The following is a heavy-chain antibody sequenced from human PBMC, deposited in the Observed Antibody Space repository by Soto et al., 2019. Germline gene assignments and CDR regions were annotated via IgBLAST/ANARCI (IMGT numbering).Heavy chain of an antibody. CDR3: AKNPHCIHVKYFDS. V-gene: IGHV3-23*01. Sequence: PGGSLRLSCAASGFTFSSYAMSWVRQAPGRGLEWVSTISTRGSTTYYTDSVKGRFTISRDNSDNTVHLQMNSLRADDTAVYYCAKNPHCIHVKYFDSWGQGTLVTV. J-gene: IGHJ4*02. CDR2: ISTRGSTT. D-gene: IGHD2-21*02. CDR1: GFTFSSYA.